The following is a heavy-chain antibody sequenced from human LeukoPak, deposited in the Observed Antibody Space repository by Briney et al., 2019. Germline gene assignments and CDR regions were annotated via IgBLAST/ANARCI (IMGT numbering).Heavy chain of an antibody. V-gene: IGHV3-30-3*01. CDR3: ARSGSLMATMDY. D-gene: IGHD5-24*01. J-gene: IGHJ4*02. Sequence: GGSLLLSCATAGFTFSTYSIHWVRRAPGTGLEGVAVISYEGSNEYYADSVKGRFTISRDNSKNTLYLQMNSLRAEDTAVYYCARSGSLMATMDYWGQGTLVTVSS. CDR1: GFTFSTYS. CDR2: ISYEGSNE.